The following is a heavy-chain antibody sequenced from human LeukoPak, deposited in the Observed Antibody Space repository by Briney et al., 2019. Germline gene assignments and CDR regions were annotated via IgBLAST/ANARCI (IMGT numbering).Heavy chain of an antibody. D-gene: IGHD1-20*01. J-gene: IGHJ4*02. CDR1: GFTFSTYW. CDR2: ISGNGGRT. V-gene: IGHV3-23*01. Sequence: PGGSLRLSCAASGFTFSTYWMSWVRQAPGKGLEWVSGISGNGGRTYYADSVKGRFTISRDNSKNTLYLQMNSLRAEDTAIYYCAKAGMTRFDYWGQGIMVTVSS. CDR3: AKAGMTRFDY.